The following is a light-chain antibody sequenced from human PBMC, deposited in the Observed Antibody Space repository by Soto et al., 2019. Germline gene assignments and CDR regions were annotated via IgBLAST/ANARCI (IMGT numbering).Light chain of an antibody. CDR3: QQRNNWPPLT. Sequence: EIVLTQSPATLSLSPGGRATLSFMASHSVNNALAWYQQRPGQAPRLLIYDASNRAAGVPARFSGSGSGTDFTLTISSLEPEDFAVYYCQQRNNWPPLTFDGGTKVDIK. V-gene: IGKV3-11*01. CDR2: DAS. CDR1: HSVNNA. J-gene: IGKJ4*01.